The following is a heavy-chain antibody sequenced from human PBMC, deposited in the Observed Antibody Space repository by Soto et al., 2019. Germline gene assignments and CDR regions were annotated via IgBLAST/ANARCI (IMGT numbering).Heavy chain of an antibody. V-gene: IGHV3-30*18. CDR1: GFTFSSYG. Sequence: QVQLVESGGGVVQPGRSLRLSCAASGFTFSSYGMHWVRQAPGKGLEWVAVISYDGSNKYYADSVKGRFTISRDNSKNTLVLQMERLGAEDSAVDYCAKEGGYYGSGSYSVGENYYGMDVWGQGTTVTVSS. D-gene: IGHD3-10*01. J-gene: IGHJ6*02. CDR3: AKEGGYYGSGSYSVGENYYGMDV. CDR2: ISYDGSNK.